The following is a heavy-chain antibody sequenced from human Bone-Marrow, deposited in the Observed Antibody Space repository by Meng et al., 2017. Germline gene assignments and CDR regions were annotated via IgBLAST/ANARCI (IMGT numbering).Heavy chain of an antibody. J-gene: IGHJ3*02. V-gene: IGHV3-7*01. D-gene: IGHD3-16*01. CDR1: GFTFSSYW. CDR2: IKQDGSEK. Sequence: GGSLRLSCAASGFTFSSYWMSWVRQAPGKGLEWVANIKQDGSEKYYVDSVKGRFTISRDNAKNSLYLQMNSLRAEDTAVYYCARHTYDYVWGDDAFDIWGQGTMVTVSS. CDR3: ARHTYDYVWGDDAFDI.